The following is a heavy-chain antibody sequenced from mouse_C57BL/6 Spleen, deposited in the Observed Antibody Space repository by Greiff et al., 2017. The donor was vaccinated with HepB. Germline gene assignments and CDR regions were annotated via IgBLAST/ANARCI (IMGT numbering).Heavy chain of an antibody. Sequence: ESGPGLVKPSQSLSLTCSVTGYSITSGYYWNWIRQFPGNKLEWMGYISYDGSNNYNPSLKNRISITRDTSKNQFFLKLNSVTTEDTATYYCAREGYYGSSHYFDYWGQGTTLTVSS. J-gene: IGHJ2*01. CDR3: AREGYYGSSHYFDY. CDR2: ISYDGSN. D-gene: IGHD1-1*01. CDR1: GYSITSGYY. V-gene: IGHV3-6*01.